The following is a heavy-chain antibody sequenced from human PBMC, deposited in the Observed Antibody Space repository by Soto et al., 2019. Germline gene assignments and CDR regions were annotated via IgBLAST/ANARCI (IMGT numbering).Heavy chain of an antibody. V-gene: IGHV4-39*01. CDR3: TRLRSGPDNVWYWAVDY. D-gene: IGHD2-8*02. Sequence: QLQLQESGPGLVKPSETLSRTCTVSGGSISSSNYYWGWIRQPPGKGPEWIGNIYYSGSTYYNPSLKSRAAISEHTSKIRFSLKLSSVTAADTAVYFCTRLRSGPDNVWYWAVDYWGQGTLVTVPS. CDR2: IYYSGST. CDR1: GGSISSSNYY. J-gene: IGHJ4*02.